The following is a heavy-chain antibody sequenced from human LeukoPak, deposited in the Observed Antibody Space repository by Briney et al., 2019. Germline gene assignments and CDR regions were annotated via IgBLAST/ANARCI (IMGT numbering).Heavy chain of an antibody. V-gene: IGHV4-39*02. CDR1: GGIISSSSYY. CDR3: ARLDYDSSGYYFFEY. Sequence: SETLSLTCAVSGGIISSSSYYWGWIRQPPGTGLEWIGSLYYGGSTYYNPSLKSRVAISVDTSKNHLSLKLSSVTAADTAVYYCARLDYDSSGYYFFEYWGRGTLVTVSS. J-gene: IGHJ4*02. D-gene: IGHD3-22*01. CDR2: LYYGGST.